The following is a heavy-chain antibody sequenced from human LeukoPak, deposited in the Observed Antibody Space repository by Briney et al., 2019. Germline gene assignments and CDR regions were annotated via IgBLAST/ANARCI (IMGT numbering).Heavy chain of an antibody. Sequence: AASVKVSCKASGGTFSSYAINWVRQAPGQGLEWMGGIIPIFGTGNYAQKFQGRVTITTDESTSTAYMELSSLRSEDTAVYYCARGPTLANAFDIWGQGTMVTVSS. J-gene: IGHJ3*02. CDR3: ARGPTLANAFDI. V-gene: IGHV1-69*05. CDR1: GGTFSSYA. CDR2: IIPIFGTG.